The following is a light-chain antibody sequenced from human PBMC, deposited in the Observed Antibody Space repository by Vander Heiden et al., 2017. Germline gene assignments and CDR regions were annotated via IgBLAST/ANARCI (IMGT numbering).Light chain of an antibody. J-gene: IGKJ1*01. CDR3: QQDGSSSWT. CDR2: GAS. V-gene: IGKV3-20*01. Sequence: EIVLTQSPGTLSLSPGERATLSCRASQSVSSSYLAWYQQKPGKAPRLLIYGASSRATGIPDRFSGSGSGTDFTLTISRLEPEDFAVYYCQQDGSSSWTFGQGTKVEIK. CDR1: QSVSSSY.